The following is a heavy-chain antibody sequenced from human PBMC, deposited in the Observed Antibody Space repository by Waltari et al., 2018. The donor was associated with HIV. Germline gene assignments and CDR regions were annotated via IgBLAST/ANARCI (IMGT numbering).Heavy chain of an antibody. CDR2: IYHSGST. D-gene: IGHD6-6*01. CDR3: AREGTYGGTARPEKGLDS. V-gene: IGHV4-59*01. CDR1: GGFITNYY. Sequence: QVQLQESGPGLVKPSETLSLTCTVPGGFITNYYWNWIRKPPGKGLEWIGYIYHSGSTNYNPSFKSRVTISVDTSRNEFSLKLTSVTAADTAVYYCAREGTYGGTARPEKGLDSWGQGILVSVSS. J-gene: IGHJ4*02.